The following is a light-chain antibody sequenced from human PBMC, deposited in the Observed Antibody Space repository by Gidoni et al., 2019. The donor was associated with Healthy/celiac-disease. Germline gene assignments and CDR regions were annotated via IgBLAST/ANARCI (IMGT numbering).Light chain of an antibody. CDR3: QQYGSSPFT. V-gene: IGKV3-20*01. J-gene: IGKJ3*01. CDR2: GAS. Sequence: EIVLTQSPGTLSLSPGERATLSCRASQRVSSSYLAWYQQKPGQAPRLLIYGASSRATGIPDRFSGSGSGTDFTLTISRLEPEDFAVCYCQQYGSSPFTFGPGTKVEIK. CDR1: QRVSSSY.